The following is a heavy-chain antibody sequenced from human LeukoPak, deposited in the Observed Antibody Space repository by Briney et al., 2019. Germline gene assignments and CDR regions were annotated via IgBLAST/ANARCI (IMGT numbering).Heavy chain of an antibody. D-gene: IGHD6-6*01. CDR1: GYTFTIYD. CDR3: ARGPMYSSSPLGY. J-gene: IGHJ4*02. CDR2: MNPNSGNT. V-gene: IGHV1-8*03. Sequence: ASVRVSYKASGYTFTIYDIHWVRQASGQGLEWMGWMNPNSGNTGYAQKFQGRVTITRNTSISTAYMELSSLRSEDTAVYYCARGPMYSSSPLGYWGQGTLVTVSS.